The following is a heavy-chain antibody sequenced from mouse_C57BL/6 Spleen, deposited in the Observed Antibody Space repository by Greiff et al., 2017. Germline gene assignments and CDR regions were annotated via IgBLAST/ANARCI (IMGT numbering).Heavy chain of an antibody. J-gene: IGHJ3*01. CDR2: ISNLAYSI. Sequence: EVKVVESGGGLVQPGGSLKLSCAASGFTFSDYGMAWVRQAPRKGPEWVAFISNLAYSIYYADTVTGRFTISRENAKNTLYLEMSSLRSEDTAMYYCARKEGTGTSFAYWGQGTLVTVSA. CDR1: GFTFSDYG. D-gene: IGHD4-1*01. V-gene: IGHV5-15*01. CDR3: ARKEGTGTSFAY.